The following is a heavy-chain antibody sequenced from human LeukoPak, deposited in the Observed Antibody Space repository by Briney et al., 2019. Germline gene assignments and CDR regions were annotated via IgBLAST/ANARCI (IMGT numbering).Heavy chain of an antibody. V-gene: IGHV1-2*02. Sequence: ASVKVSCKASGYTFTGYYMHWVRQAPGQGPEWMGWINPNSGGTNYAQKFQGRVTMTRDTSISTAYMELSRLRSDDTAVYYCARVIGGSYGAADAFDIWGQGTMVTVSS. CDR1: GYTFTGYY. CDR2: INPNSGGT. D-gene: IGHD1-26*01. CDR3: ARVIGGSYGAADAFDI. J-gene: IGHJ3*02.